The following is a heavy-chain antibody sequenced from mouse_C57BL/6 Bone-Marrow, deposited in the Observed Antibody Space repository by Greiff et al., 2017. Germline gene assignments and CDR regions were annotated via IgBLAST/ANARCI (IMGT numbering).Heavy chain of an antibody. CDR2: IYPGSGST. D-gene: IGHD2-5*01. CDR1: GYTFTSYW. V-gene: IGHV1-55*01. Sequence: QVQLQQPGAELVKPGASVKMSCKASGYTFTSYWITWVKQRPGQGLEWIGDIYPGSGSTNYNEKFKSKATLTVDTSSSTAYMQLSSLTSEDSAVYYCAREEGYSNYGGVYYYAMDYWGQGTSVTVSS. CDR3: AREEGYSNYGGVYYYAMDY. J-gene: IGHJ4*01.